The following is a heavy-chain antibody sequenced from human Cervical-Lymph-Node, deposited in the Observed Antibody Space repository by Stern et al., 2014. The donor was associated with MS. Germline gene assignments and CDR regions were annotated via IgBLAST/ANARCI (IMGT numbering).Heavy chain of an antibody. V-gene: IGHV5-51*01. Sequence: EVQLVESGAEVKKPGESLKISCKTSGYSFSNFWIGWVRQKPGKGLEWMGIIYPEDSDTTYSPSFQGHVTISAAESISTAYPQWRSLKASDPAMYYCVRRRYSDIYDTFDIWGQGTMPIVSS. CDR3: VRRRYSDIYDTFDI. CDR2: IYPEDSDT. J-gene: IGHJ3*02. CDR1: GYSFSNFW. D-gene: IGHD3-16*02.